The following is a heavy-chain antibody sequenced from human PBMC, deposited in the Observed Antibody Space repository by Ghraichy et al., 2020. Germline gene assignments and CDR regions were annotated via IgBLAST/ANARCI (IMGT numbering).Heavy chain of an antibody. V-gene: IGHV4-39*01. J-gene: IGHJ4*02. CDR1: GGSVTSSSDY. CDR3: ARQGSGSGTYALKIDY. CDR2: IHFGGST. Sequence: SETLSLTCTVSGGSVTSSSDYWGWIRQPPGKGPEWIGTIHFGGSTYYNPSLKSRVTISADTSRNQLSLKLTSVTAADTAVYCCARQGSGSGTYALKIDYWGQGTLVTVSS. D-gene: IGHD3-10*01.